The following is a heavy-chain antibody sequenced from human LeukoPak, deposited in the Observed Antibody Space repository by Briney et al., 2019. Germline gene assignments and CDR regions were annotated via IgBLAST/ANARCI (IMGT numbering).Heavy chain of an antibody. CDR1: GYTFTSYD. CDR3: ARAPNVRFLEWLFDYYGMDV. J-gene: IGHJ6*02. Sequence: WASVKVSCKASGYTFTSYDINWVRQATGQGLEWMGWMNPNSGNTGYAQKFQGRVTMTRNTSISTAYMELSSLRSEDTAVYYCARAPNVRFLEWLFDYYGMDVWGQGTTVTVPS. D-gene: IGHD3-3*01. CDR2: MNPNSGNT. V-gene: IGHV1-8*01.